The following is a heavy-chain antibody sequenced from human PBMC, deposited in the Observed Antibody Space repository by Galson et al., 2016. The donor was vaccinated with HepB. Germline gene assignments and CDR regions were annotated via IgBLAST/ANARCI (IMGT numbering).Heavy chain of an antibody. J-gene: IGHJ4*02. CDR3: TRDFDY. CDR1: GDSVSSNTAS. Sequence: CAISGDSVSSNTASWNWIRQSPSRGFEWLGRTYYRSKWINEYAVSVKGRITINPDTSENQFSLQLNSVTPEDTAVYYCTRDFDYWGQGTLVTFSS. CDR2: TYYRSKWIN. V-gene: IGHV6-1*01.